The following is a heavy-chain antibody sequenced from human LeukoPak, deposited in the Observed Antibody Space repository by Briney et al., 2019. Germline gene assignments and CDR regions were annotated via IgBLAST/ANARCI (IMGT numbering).Heavy chain of an antibody. CDR1: GYTLTELS. J-gene: IGHJ4*02. V-gene: IGHV1-24*01. CDR2: FDPEDGET. Sequence: ASVKVSCKVSGYTLTELSMHWVRQAPGKGLEWMGGFDPEDGETIYAQKFQGRVTMTEDTSTDTAYMELSRLRSDDTAVYYCARLSGEQWLVNDCYFDYWGQGTLVTVSS. D-gene: IGHD6-19*01. CDR3: ARLSGEQWLVNDCYFDY.